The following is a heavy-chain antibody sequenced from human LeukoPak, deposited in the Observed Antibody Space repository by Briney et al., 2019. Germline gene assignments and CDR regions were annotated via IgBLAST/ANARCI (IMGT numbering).Heavy chain of an antibody. CDR1: GGSFSGYY. CDR2: INHSGST. V-gene: IGHV4-34*01. Sequence: PSETLSLTCAVYGGSFSGYYWSWIRQPPGKGLEWIGEINHSGSTNYNPSLKSRVTISVDTSKNQFSLKLSSVTAADTAVYYCARSGPRGGYYYYYYYMDVWGKGTTVTVSS. CDR3: ARSGPRGGYYYYYYYMDV. D-gene: IGHD2-15*01. J-gene: IGHJ6*03.